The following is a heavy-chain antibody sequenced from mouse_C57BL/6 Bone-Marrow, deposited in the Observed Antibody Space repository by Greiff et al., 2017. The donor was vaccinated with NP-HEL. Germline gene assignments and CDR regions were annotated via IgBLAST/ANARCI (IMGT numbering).Heavy chain of an antibody. CDR2: IYPGSGST. CDR1: GYTFTSYW. CDR3: ARGDFCTVVATSYYFDY. J-gene: IGHJ2*01. V-gene: IGHV1-55*01. Sequence: QVQLQQPGAELVKPGASVKMSCKASGYTFTSYWITWVKQRPGQGLEWIGDIYPGSGSTNYNEKFKSKATLTVDTSSSTAYMQLSSLTSEDTAVYYCARGDFCTVVATSYYFDYWGQGTTLTVSS. D-gene: IGHD1-1*01.